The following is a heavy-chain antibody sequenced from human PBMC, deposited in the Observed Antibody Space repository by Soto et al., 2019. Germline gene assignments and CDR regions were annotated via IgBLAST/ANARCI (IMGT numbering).Heavy chain of an antibody. CDR1: GFSLSTSGVG. Sequence: QITLKESGPTLVKPTQTLTLTCTFSGFSLSTSGVGVGWIRQPPGKALEWLALIYWDDDKWYSPSLKSRLTITKDTSKHQVVFTMTNMDPVDTATSFCAHSGYDSSGVRYFQHWGQGTLVIVSS. CDR3: AHSGYDSSGVRYFQH. D-gene: IGHD3-22*01. CDR2: IYWDDDK. V-gene: IGHV2-5*02. J-gene: IGHJ1*01.